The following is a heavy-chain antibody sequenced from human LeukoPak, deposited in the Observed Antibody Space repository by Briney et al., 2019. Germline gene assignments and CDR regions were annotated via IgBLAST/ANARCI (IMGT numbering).Heavy chain of an antibody. CDR3: ARNASVVPRVMPEGLYFLDY. CDR1: GSAIATDDY. J-gene: IGHJ4*02. CDR2: TYNCGSI. V-gene: IGHV4-38-2*01. D-gene: IGHD2-2*01. Sequence: ETLSLTCALSGSAIATDDYWGLIPPSPGKGVEVIGSTYNCGSIYYNPSLKGRLTISLDTSKNQFSLKLTSVTDADTGVYYCARNASVVPRVMPEGLYFLDYWGQGTLVTVSS.